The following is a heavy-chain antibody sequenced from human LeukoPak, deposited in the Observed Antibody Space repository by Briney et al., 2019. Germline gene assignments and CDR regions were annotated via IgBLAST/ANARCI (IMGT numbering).Heavy chain of an antibody. Sequence: PGGSLRLSCAASGFTFSGYYMTWIRQAPGKGLEWLSYISSSTITTYYADSVRGRFTISRDNAKNSLYLQMNSLRAEDTAVYYCARDKSGYDFWSGYYLDYWGQGTLVTVSS. V-gene: IGHV3-11*04. CDR1: GFTFSGYY. CDR3: ARDKSGYDFWSGYYLDY. D-gene: IGHD3-3*01. J-gene: IGHJ4*02. CDR2: ISSSTITT.